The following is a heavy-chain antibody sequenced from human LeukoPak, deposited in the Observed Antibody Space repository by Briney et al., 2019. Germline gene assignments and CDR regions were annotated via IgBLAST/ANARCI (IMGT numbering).Heavy chain of an antibody. CDR3: ARESTYGNVAIL. V-gene: IGHV3-74*01. Sequence: PGGSLRLSCAASGFTFSSSWMHWVRQAPGKGLVWVSRINGDGSTSIYADSVRGRVTISRDNARNTLYLQMNSLRAEDTAVYYCARESTYGNVAILWGQGTMVTVSS. J-gene: IGHJ3*01. D-gene: IGHD4-17*01. CDR1: GFTFSSSW. CDR2: INGDGSTS.